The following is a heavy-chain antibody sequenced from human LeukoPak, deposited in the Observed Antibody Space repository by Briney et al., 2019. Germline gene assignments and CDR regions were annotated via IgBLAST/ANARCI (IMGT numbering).Heavy chain of an antibody. CDR1: GYTFSSYD. Sequence: ASVKVSCKASGYTFSSYDINWVRQATGQGLEWMGWMNPNSGNTGYAQKFQGKVTITSNTSISTAYMELSSLRSEDTAVYYCARGPRYYYYMDVWGKGTTVTVSS. CDR2: MNPNSGNT. V-gene: IGHV1-8*03. J-gene: IGHJ6*03. CDR3: ARGPRYYYYMDV.